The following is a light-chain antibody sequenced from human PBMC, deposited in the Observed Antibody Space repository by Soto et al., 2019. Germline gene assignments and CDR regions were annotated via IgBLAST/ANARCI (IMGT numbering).Light chain of an antibody. J-gene: IGLJ1*01. CDR2: AVS. V-gene: IGLV2-14*01. CDR3: CSYTVSGTYV. CDR1: SSDLGTYNF. Sequence: QSALTQPASVSGSPGQSITISCTGTSSDLGTYNFVSWYQQHPGKAPKLMIYAVSNRPSGVSNRFSGSKSGNTATLTISGLQAEDEADYYCCSYTVSGTYVFGTGTKLTVL.